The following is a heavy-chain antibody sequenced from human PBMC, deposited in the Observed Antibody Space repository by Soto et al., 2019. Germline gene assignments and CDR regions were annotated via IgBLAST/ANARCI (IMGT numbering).Heavy chain of an antibody. V-gene: IGHV3-23*01. J-gene: IGHJ4*02. Sequence: EVQLLESGGGFIQPGGSLRLSCAASGITFSSSAMSWVRQAPGKGLQWVSLITGSGGSTYYADSVKGRFTISRDNSKNTLYLQMNSLRAEDTAVYYCAKGYYYDSRGLEGDYWGQGTLVTVSS. D-gene: IGHD3-22*01. CDR3: AKGYYYDSRGLEGDY. CDR2: ITGSGGST. CDR1: GITFSSSA.